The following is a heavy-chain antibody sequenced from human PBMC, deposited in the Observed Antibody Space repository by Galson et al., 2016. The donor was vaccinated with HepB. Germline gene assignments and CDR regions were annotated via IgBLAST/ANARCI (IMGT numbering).Heavy chain of an antibody. CDR2: TYYRSWWYN. J-gene: IGHJ6*02. Sequence: CAISGDSVSSSSVAWNWIRQSPSRGLEWLGRTYYRSWWYNDYEESVRSRITINADTSKNQFSLQLNSVTHEDTAVYYCARRFIAAAGTYFYYGMDVWGQGTTVTVSS. CDR3: ARRFIAAAGTYFYYGMDV. V-gene: IGHV6-1*01. D-gene: IGHD6-13*01. CDR1: GDSVSSSSVA.